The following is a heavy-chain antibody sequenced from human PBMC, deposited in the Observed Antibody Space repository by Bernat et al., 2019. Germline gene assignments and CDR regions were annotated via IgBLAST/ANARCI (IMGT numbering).Heavy chain of an antibody. V-gene: IGHV3-30*18. CDR3: AKSAESEYGLDY. J-gene: IGHJ4*02. Sequence: QVQLVESGGGVVQPGRSLRLSCAASGFRFSSYGMHWVRQVPGKGLEWVAVISYDGSNKNYVDSVKGRFTISRDNSKNTLYLQMNSLRAEDTAVYYCAKSAESEYGLDYWGQGTLVTVSS. CDR1: GFRFSSYG. D-gene: IGHD4-17*01. CDR2: ISYDGSNK.